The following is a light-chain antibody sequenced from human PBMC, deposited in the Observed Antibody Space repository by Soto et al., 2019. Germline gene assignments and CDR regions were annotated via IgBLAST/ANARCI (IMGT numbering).Light chain of an antibody. CDR1: QYMTRTY. CDR3: HQYDKAPQT. V-gene: IGKV3-20*01. J-gene: IGKJ2*01. Sequence: EIELTQSPGTLSLSPGERATLSCRASQYMTRTYIAWYQQKPGQAPRLLIYAASNRATGIPDKFSGSGSGTDYSLTITRLEPEDSAVYYCHQYDKAPQTFGQGTKVESK. CDR2: AAS.